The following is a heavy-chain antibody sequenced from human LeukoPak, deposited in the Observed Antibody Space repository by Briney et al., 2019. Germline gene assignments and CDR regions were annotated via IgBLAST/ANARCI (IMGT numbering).Heavy chain of an antibody. CDR1: GYTFTGYY. V-gene: IGHV1-2*02. CDR2: INPNSGGT. Sequence: GASVKVSCKASGYTFTGYYMHWVRQAPGQGLEWMGWINPNSGGTNYAQKFQGRVTMTRDTSISTAYMELSRLRSDDTAVYYCARGSGSGSYSWYNWFDPWGQGTLVTVSS. CDR3: ARGSGSGSYSWYNWFDP. D-gene: IGHD1-26*01. J-gene: IGHJ5*02.